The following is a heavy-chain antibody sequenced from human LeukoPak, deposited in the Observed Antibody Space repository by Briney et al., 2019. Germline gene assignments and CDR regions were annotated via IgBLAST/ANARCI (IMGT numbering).Heavy chain of an antibody. V-gene: IGHV4-38-2*02. CDR3: ARIAAQVRGDRWFDP. CDR2: IFHSGVT. Sequence: PSETLSLTCTVSGYSITNGYYWAWIRQSPGKGLEWIASIFHSGVTYYNPSLKSRVTISVDTSKNQVSLKVRFVTAADTAVYYCARIAAQVRGDRWFDPWGQGTLVTVSS. J-gene: IGHJ5*02. D-gene: IGHD3-10*01. CDR1: GYSITNGYY.